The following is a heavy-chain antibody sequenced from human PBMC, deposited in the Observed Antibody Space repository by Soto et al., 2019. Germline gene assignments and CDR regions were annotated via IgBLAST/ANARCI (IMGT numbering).Heavy chain of an antibody. CDR3: ARDMDWNYGNNWFDP. CDR2: IYYSGST. CDR1: GDSISSGYY. Sequence: PSETLSLTCAVSGDSISSGYYWSWIRQPPGKGLEWIGYIYYSGSTNYNPSLKSRVTISVDTSKNQFSLKLSSVTAADTAVYYCARDMDWNYGNNWFDPWGQGTLVTVSS. J-gene: IGHJ5*02. V-gene: IGHV4-61*01. D-gene: IGHD1-7*01.